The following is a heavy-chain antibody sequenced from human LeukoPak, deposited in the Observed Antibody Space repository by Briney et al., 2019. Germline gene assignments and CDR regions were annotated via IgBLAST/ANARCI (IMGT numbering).Heavy chain of an antibody. CDR1: GGSISSGDYY. CDR2: IHYSGST. CDR3: ASGYSSGWIFDY. J-gene: IGHJ4*02. Sequence: PSETLPLTCTVSGGSISSGDYYWSWIRQPPGKGLEWIGYIHYSGSTYYNPSLKSRVTISVDTSKNQFSLKLSSVTAADTAVYYCASGYSSGWIFDYWGQGTLVTVSS. V-gene: IGHV4-30-4*01. D-gene: IGHD6-19*01.